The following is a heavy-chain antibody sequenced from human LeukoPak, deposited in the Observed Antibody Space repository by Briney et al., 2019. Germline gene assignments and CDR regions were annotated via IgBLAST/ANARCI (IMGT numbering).Heavy chain of an antibody. Sequence: SGPTLVKPTQTLTLTCTFSGFSLSTSGMCVSWIRQPPGKALEWLALIDWDDDKYYSTSLKTRLTISKDTSKNQVVLTMTNMDPVDTATYYCARIPRYCSSTSFGDSSDYWGQGTLVTASS. CDR3: ARIPRYCSSTSFGDSSDY. CDR2: IDWDDDK. D-gene: IGHD2-2*01. V-gene: IGHV2-70*01. CDR1: GFSLSTSGMC. J-gene: IGHJ4*02.